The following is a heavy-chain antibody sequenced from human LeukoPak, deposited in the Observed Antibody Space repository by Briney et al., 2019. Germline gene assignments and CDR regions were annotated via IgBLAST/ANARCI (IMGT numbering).Heavy chain of an antibody. D-gene: IGHD2-15*01. CDR2: IIPIFGTA. CDR1: GGTFSSYA. Sequence: GASVKVSCTASGGTFSSYAISWVRQAPGQGLEWMGGIIPIFGTANYAQKFQGRVTITADESTSTAYMELSSLRSEDTAVYYCARGGGSCYSCWFDPWGQGTLVTVSS. V-gene: IGHV1-69*13. CDR3: ARGGGSCYSCWFDP. J-gene: IGHJ5*02.